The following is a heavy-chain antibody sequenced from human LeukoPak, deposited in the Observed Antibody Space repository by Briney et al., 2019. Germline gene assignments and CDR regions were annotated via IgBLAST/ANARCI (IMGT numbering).Heavy chain of an antibody. CDR3: AREWAGPSFDY. CDR2: IKQDGSEK. Sequence: GGSLRLSCAASGFAFSSYWMSWVRQAPGKGLEWVANIKQDGSEKSYVDSVKGRFTISRDNTKNSLYLQMNSLRAEDTAVYFCAREWAGPSFDYWGQGTLVTVSS. D-gene: IGHD6-19*01. J-gene: IGHJ4*02. CDR1: GFAFSSYW. V-gene: IGHV3-7*01.